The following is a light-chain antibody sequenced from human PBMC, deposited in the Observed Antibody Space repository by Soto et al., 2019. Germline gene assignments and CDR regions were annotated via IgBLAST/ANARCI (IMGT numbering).Light chain of an antibody. CDR2: DAS. Sequence: EIVLTQSPATLSLSPGERATLSCRASQSVSSYLAWYQQKPGQAPRLLIYDASNRATGIPARFSGSGSGTDFTLTISILKPEDLAFYYCQQRSNWPPYTFGQGTKLEIK. V-gene: IGKV3-11*01. J-gene: IGKJ2*01. CDR1: QSVSSY. CDR3: QQRSNWPPYT.